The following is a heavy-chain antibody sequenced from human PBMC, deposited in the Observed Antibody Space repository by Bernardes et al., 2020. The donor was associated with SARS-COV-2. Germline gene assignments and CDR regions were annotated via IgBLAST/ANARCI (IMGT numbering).Heavy chain of an antibody. CDR1: GGSISSYS. D-gene: IGHD6-19*01. CDR2: IYDRGSP. V-gene: IGHV4-59*01. J-gene: IGHJ6*02. CDR3: TTSVAGSYYYGMDV. Sequence: SETLSLTCSVSGGSISSYSWSWIRQPPGKGLEWIGYIYDRGSPNYNPSLKSRVTISVDTSKNQFSLKLSSVTAADTAVYYCTTSVAGSYYYGMDVWGQGTTVTVSS.